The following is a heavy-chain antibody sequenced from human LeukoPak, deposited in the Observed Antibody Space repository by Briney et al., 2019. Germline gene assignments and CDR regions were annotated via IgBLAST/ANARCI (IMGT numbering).Heavy chain of an antibody. D-gene: IGHD6-13*01. CDR3: ARDRPGGSSLDY. CDR1: GGSFSGYY. V-gene: IGHV4-34*01. Sequence: SETLSLTCAVYGGSFSGYYWSWIRQPPGRGLEWIGEINHSGSTNYNPSLKSRVTISVDTSKNQFSLKLSSVTAADTAVYYCARDRPGGSSLDYWGQGTLVTVSS. J-gene: IGHJ4*02. CDR2: INHSGST.